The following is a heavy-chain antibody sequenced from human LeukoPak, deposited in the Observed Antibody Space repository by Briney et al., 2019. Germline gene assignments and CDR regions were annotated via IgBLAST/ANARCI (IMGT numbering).Heavy chain of an antibody. CDR2: IWYDGSNK. CDR1: GFTFSSYG. Sequence: GGSLRLSCAASGFTFSSYGMHWVRQAPGKGLEWVAVIWYDGSNKYYADSVKGRFTISRDNSKNRLYLQMNSLRAEDTAVYYCARLETFSYSFDYWGQGTLVTVSS. D-gene: IGHD1-26*01. V-gene: IGHV3-33*01. CDR3: ARLETFSYSFDY. J-gene: IGHJ4*02.